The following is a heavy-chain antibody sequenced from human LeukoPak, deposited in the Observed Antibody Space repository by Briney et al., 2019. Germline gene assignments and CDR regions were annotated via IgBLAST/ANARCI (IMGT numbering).Heavy chain of an antibody. D-gene: IGHD3-10*01. V-gene: IGHV4-4*09. CDR1: GGSISSYY. CDR2: IYTTGNS. Sequence: SETLSLTCTVSGGSISSYYWGWIRQPPGKGLEWIGYIYTTGNSNYNPSLKSRVTISVDTSKNQFSLKLSSVTAADTAMYYCARQAYYSGSGSWTGFDYWGQGTLVTVSS. J-gene: IGHJ4*02. CDR3: ARQAYYSGSGSWTGFDY.